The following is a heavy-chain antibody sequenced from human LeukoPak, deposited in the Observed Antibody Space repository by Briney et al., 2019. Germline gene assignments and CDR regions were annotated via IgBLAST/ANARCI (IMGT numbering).Heavy chain of an antibody. D-gene: IGHD2-15*01. CDR1: SGSLSGYS. J-gene: IGHJ5*02. CDR3: ARSPVVVAARWFDP. V-gene: IGHV4-34*01. Sequence: SETLSLTCAVSSGSLSGYSWGWIRQPPGKGLEWVGEISHSGITNYNASLKGRVTISLNKSEIQFSLMLSSVTAADTAVYYCARSPVVVAARWFDPWGQGTLVTVSS. CDR2: ISHSGIT.